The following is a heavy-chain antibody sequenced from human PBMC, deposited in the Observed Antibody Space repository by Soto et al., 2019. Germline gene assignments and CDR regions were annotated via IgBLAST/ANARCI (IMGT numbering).Heavy chain of an antibody. CDR2: INHSGST. J-gene: IGHJ4*02. CDR1: GGSFSGYY. Sequence: QVQLQQWGAGLLKPSETLSLTCAVYGGSFSGYYLSWIRQPPGKGLEWIGEINHSGSTNYNPSLKSRVTISVDTSKNQFSLKLSSVTAADTAVYYCARGWVLWLVYFDYWGQGTLVTVSS. V-gene: IGHV4-34*01. D-gene: IGHD6-19*01. CDR3: ARGWVLWLVYFDY.